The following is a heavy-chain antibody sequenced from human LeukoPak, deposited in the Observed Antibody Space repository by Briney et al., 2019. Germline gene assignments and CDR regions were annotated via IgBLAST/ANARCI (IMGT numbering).Heavy chain of an antibody. CDR2: INHSGST. D-gene: IGHD1-26*01. CDR1: GGSFSGYY. CDR3: ARASGSYYWAPFDY. J-gene: IGHJ4*02. V-gene: IGHV4-34*01. Sequence: SETLSLTCAVYGGSFSGYYWSWIRQPPGKGLEWIGEINHSGSTNYNPSLKSRVTISVDTSKNQFSLKLSSVTAADTAVYYCARASGSYYWAPFDYWGQGTLVTVSS.